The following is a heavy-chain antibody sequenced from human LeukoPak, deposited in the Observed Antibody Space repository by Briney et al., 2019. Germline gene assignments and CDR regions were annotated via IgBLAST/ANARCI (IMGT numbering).Heavy chain of an antibody. J-gene: IGHJ3*02. V-gene: IGHV4-4*07. Sequence: SETLSLTCSVSGASITSHYWSWLRQPAGKGLEWIGRFYSTGSTKINPSLKSRVTMSGNTPKNQFSLKLTSVTAADTAVYYCARDGFDTDGFTDAYDIWGQGTRAIVSS. CDR1: GASITSHY. D-gene: IGHD2-8*01. CDR3: ARDGFDTDGFTDAYDI. CDR2: FYSTGST.